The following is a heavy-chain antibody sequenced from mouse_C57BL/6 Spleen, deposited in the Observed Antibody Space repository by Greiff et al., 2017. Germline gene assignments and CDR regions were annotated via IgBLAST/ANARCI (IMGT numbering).Heavy chain of an antibody. J-gene: IGHJ1*03. V-gene: IGHV1-52*01. D-gene: IGHD1-1*01. CDR3: AYYGSSYHFDV. CDR2: IDPSDSET. Sequence: QVQLQQPGAELVRPGSSVKLSCKASGYTFTSYWMHWVKQRPIQGLEGIGNIDPSDSETHYNQKFKDKATLTVDKSSSTAYMQLSSLTSEDSAVYYCAYYGSSYHFDVWGTGTTVTVSS. CDR1: GYTFTSYW.